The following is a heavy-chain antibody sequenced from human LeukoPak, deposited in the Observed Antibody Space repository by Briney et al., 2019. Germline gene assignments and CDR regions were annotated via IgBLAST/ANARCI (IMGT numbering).Heavy chain of an antibody. CDR1: GFTFSSYA. V-gene: IGHV3-23*01. J-gene: IGHJ1*01. CDR3: AKDWYSIGGSYYGYVQD. D-gene: IGHD1-26*01. CDR2: ISGSGGST. Sequence: GGSLRLSCAASGFTFSSYAMSWVRQAPGKGLEWVSAISGSGGSTYYADSVKGRFTISRDNSKNTLYLQMNSLRAEDTAVYYCAKDWYSIGGSYYGYVQDWGQGTLVTVSS.